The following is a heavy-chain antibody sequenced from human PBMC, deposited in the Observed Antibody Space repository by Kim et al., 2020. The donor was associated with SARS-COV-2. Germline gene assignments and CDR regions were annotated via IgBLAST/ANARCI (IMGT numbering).Heavy chain of an antibody. V-gene: IGHV4-39*01. CDR3: ARQGYTSSWSPPDP. D-gene: IGHD6-13*01. CDR1: GGSISSSSYY. Sequence: SETLSLTCTVSGGSISSSSYYWGWIRQPTGKGLEWIGSIFYSGSTYYSPSLKSRVTISVDTSKNQFSLKLSSVTAADTAVYYCARQGYTSSWSPPDPWGQGTLVTVSS. CDR2: IFYSGST. J-gene: IGHJ5*02.